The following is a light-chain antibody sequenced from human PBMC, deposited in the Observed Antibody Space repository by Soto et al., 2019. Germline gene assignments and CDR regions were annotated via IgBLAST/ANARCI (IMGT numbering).Light chain of an antibody. J-gene: IGKJ4*01. CDR1: QSVSSSY. Sequence: EIVLTQSPATLSLSPGERATLSCRASQSVSSSYLAWYQQKPGQAPRLLIYGASSRATGIPDRFSGSGSGTDFTLTISRLEPEDFAVYYCQQYGTFGGGTKVEI. CDR2: GAS. CDR3: QQYGT. V-gene: IGKV3-20*01.